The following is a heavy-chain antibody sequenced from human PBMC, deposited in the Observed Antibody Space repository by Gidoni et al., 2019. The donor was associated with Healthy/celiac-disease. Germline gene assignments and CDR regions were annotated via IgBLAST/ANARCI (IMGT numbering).Heavy chain of an antibody. CDR1: GYTFTSYD. CDR2: MNPNSGNT. V-gene: IGHV1-8*01. Sequence: QVQLVQSGAEVKKPGASVTVSCKASGYTFTSYDINWVRQATGQGLEWMGWMNPNSGNTGYAQKFQGRVTMTRNTSISTAYMELSSLRSEDTAVYYCATRGSGNEDYYYGMDVWGQGTTVTVSS. D-gene: IGHD3-16*01. CDR3: ATRGSGNEDYYYGMDV. J-gene: IGHJ6*02.